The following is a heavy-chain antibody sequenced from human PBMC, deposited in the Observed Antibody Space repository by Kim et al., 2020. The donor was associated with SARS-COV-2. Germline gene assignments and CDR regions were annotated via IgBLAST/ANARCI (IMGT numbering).Heavy chain of an antibody. Sequence: GGRTSYTDSVTSRFTISRDKSKYTLYLQMSSLRPEYSAVYYCAANWNYDYWGQGTRVTVSS. D-gene: IGHD1-7*01. CDR3: AANWNYDY. CDR2: GGRT. J-gene: IGHJ4*02. V-gene: IGHV3-64D*09.